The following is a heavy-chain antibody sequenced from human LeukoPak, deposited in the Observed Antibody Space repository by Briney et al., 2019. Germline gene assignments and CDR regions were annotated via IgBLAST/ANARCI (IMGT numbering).Heavy chain of an antibody. CDR1: GGSTTGYF. J-gene: IGHJ4*02. Sequence: SETLSRTCTVSGGSTTGYFWGWLRQPPGKGLEWIGYVFYSGGTLYNHSLESRVTISVDTSKTHFSLELTSVTAADTAVYYCADWSGRSGCRYWGQGTLVTVSS. V-gene: IGHV4-59*08. CDR2: VFYSGGT. CDR3: ADWSGRSGCRY. D-gene: IGHD6-19*01.